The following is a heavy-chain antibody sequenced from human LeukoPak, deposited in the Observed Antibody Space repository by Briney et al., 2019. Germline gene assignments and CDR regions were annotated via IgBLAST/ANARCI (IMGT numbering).Heavy chain of an antibody. CDR1: GGSISSYY. CDR2: IYYSGST. CDR3: ARLGHTSYYYYYYYMDV. Sequence: SETLSLTCTVSGGSISSYYWSWIRQPPGKGLEWIGYIYYSGSTNHNPSLKSRVTISVDTSKNQFSLKLSSVTAADTAVYYCARLGHTSYYYYYYYMDVWGKGTTVTVSS. J-gene: IGHJ6*03. V-gene: IGHV4-59*01.